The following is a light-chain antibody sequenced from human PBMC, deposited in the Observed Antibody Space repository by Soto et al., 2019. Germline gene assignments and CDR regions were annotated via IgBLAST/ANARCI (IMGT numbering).Light chain of an antibody. Sequence: EIVLTQSPGTLSLSPGERATLSCRASQSVSSSYLAWYQQKPGQAPRLLIYGASSRATGIPDRFSGSGSGTDFPLTISRLEPEDFAVYYCQQYGSSPYTFGQGTGLEIK. CDR3: QQYGSSPYT. V-gene: IGKV3-20*01. CDR2: GAS. CDR1: QSVSSSY. J-gene: IGKJ2*01.